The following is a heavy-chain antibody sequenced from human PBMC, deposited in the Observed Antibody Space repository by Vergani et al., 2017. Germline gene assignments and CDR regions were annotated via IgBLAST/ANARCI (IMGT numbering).Heavy chain of an antibody. J-gene: IGHJ3*02. CDR2: IYHSGST. D-gene: IGHD3-3*01. Sequence: QVQLQESGPGLVKPSETLSLTCAVSGYYISRGYYWGWIRQPPGKGLEWIGSIYHSGSTYYHPSLKSRVTISVDTSKNQFSLKLSSVTAADTAVYYCARLREFWSGYYTGSDAFDIWGQGTMVTVSS. CDR1: GYYISRGYY. V-gene: IGHV4-38-2*01. CDR3: ARLREFWSGYYTGSDAFDI.